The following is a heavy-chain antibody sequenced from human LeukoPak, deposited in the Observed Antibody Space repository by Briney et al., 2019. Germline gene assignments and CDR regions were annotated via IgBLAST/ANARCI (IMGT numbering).Heavy chain of an antibody. CDR3: AKDGHSSGWYYFDY. CDR2: IKWNSGTI. CDR1: GFTFDDYT. J-gene: IGHJ4*02. Sequence: GGSLRLSCAASGFTFDDYTMHWVRQAPGKGLKWVSGIKWNSGTIGYADSVKGRFTISRDNAKNSLYLQMNSLRAEDTALYYCAKDGHSSGWYYFDYWGQGTLVTVSS. V-gene: IGHV3-9*01. D-gene: IGHD6-19*01.